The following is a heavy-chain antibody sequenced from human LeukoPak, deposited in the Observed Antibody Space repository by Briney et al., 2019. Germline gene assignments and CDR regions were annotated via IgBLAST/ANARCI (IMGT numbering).Heavy chain of an antibody. Sequence: SETLSLTCTVSGGSISTSSYYWGWVRQPPGKGLEWIGSIYYSGSTYYNPSLKSRVTISVDTSKNQFSLKLSSVTAADTAVYYCARLVAGSGSSDYMDVWGKGTTVTISS. CDR1: GGSISTSSYY. CDR3: ARLVAGSGSSDYMDV. V-gene: IGHV4-39*01. D-gene: IGHD3-10*01. CDR2: IYYSGST. J-gene: IGHJ6*03.